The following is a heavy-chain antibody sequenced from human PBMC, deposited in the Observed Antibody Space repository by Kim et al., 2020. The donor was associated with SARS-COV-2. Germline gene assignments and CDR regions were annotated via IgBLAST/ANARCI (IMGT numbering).Heavy chain of an antibody. CDR2: IYYSGST. J-gene: IGHJ4*02. CDR1: GGSINSSDHY. D-gene: IGHD3-3*01. Sequence: SETLSLTCTVSGGSINSSDHYWGWIRQPPGKGLEWIGRIYYSGSTYYNPSLKSRVTISVDRSKNQFSLKLRSVTAADTAVYFCARQDFWSFFGDYWGRG. V-gene: IGHV4-39*01. CDR3: ARQDFWSFFGDY.